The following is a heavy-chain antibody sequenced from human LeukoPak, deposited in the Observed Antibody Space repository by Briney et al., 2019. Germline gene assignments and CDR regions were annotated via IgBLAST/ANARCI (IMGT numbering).Heavy chain of an antibody. CDR1: GFTFGSHA. V-gene: IGHV3-23*01. J-gene: IGHJ4*02. Sequence: GGSPRVSCEAPGFTFGSHAMYWVCQALGEGLEWVAGIFGSGGSPHYADPVKGRFTISRDNSRNTVYLQINSLRAEDTAVYYCGKTTVGYSSGQKPAWPVDYWGQGTLVTVSS. CDR3: GKTTVGYSSGQKPAWPVDY. CDR2: IFGSGGSP. D-gene: IGHD5-18*01.